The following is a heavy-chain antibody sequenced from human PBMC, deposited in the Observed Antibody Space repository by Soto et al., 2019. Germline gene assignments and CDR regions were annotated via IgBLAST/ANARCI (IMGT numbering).Heavy chain of an antibody. CDR2: IWYDGSNK. Sequence: HPGGSLRLSCAASGFTFSSYGMHWVRQAPGKGLEWVAVIWYDGSNKYYADSVKGRFTISRDNSKNTLYPQMNSLRAEDTAVYYCARDHAIQLWPPFGVFDYWGRGTLVTVSS. D-gene: IGHD5-18*01. CDR1: GFTFSSYG. J-gene: IGHJ4*02. CDR3: ARDHAIQLWPPFGVFDY. V-gene: IGHV3-33*01.